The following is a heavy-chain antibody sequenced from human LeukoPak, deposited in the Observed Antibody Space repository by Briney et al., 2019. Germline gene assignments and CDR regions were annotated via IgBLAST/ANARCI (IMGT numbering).Heavy chain of an antibody. D-gene: IGHD5-24*01. Sequence: SETLSLTCAASSESFTAYYWSWIRQSPEKGLEWIGHINHVGSTNYNPSLRSRVTLSVDTSNSQFSLEVKSVTAADTATYYCARGQGWPPHFDSWGQGALVTVSS. CDR3: ARGQGWPPHFDS. CDR1: SESFTAYY. J-gene: IGHJ4*02. CDR2: INHVGST. V-gene: IGHV4-34*01.